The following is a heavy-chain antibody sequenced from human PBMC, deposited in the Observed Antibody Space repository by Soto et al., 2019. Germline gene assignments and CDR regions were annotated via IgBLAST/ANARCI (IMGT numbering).Heavy chain of an antibody. V-gene: IGHV3-30*18. CDR1: GFTFSNHG. J-gene: IGHJ4*02. CDR2: ISYDGSNK. CDR3: AKFSVRGAAGEFDY. D-gene: IGHD6-13*01. Sequence: QVQLVESGGGVVQPGRSLRLSCAASGFTFSNHGMHWVRQAAGKGLEWVAVISYDGSNKNYADSVKGRFTISRDNSKNTLYLQMNSLSAEDTAVYYCAKFSVRGAAGEFDYWGQGTLVTVS.